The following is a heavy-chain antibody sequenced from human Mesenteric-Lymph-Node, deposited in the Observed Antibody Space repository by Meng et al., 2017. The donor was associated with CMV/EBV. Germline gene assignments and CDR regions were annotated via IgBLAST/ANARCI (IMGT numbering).Heavy chain of an antibody. CDR2: ISGSGGST. CDR3: AKNPRSGSYPYYFDY. J-gene: IGHJ4*02. CDR1: GFTFSSYA. D-gene: IGHD1-26*01. Sequence: GESLKISCAASGFTFSSYAMSWVRQAPGKGLEWVSAISGSGGSTYYADSVKGRFTISRDNSKNTLYLQMNSLRAEDTAVYYCAKNPRSGSYPYYFDYWGQGTLSPSPQ. V-gene: IGHV3-23*01.